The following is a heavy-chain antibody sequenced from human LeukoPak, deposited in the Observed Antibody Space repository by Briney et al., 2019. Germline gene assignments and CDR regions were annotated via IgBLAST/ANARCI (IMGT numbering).Heavy chain of an antibody. Sequence: PGESLRLSCSASGFTFSNAWMNWARQAPGKGLEWVGRIKSITDGGTADYAAPVKGRFTISRDDSENMLYLQLNSLKTEDTAVYYCTTYTMFRGTNSYPYYYMDVWGKGTTVTISS. CDR1: GFTFSNAW. V-gene: IGHV3-15*01. D-gene: IGHD3-10*01. CDR2: IKSITDGGTA. J-gene: IGHJ6*03. CDR3: TTYTMFRGTNSYPYYYMDV.